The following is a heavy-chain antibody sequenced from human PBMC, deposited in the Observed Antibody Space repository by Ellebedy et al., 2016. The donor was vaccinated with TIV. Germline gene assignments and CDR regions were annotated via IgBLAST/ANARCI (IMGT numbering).Heavy chain of an antibody. CDR2: IWYDGSNK. Sequence: GESLKISCAASGFTFSSYGMHWVRQAPGKGLEWVAVIWYDGSNKYYADSVKGRFTISRDNSKNTLYLQMNSLRAEDTAVYYCAREEWERPQYFQHWGQGTLVTVSS. V-gene: IGHV3-33*01. D-gene: IGHD1-26*01. J-gene: IGHJ1*01. CDR3: AREEWERPQYFQH. CDR1: GFTFSSYG.